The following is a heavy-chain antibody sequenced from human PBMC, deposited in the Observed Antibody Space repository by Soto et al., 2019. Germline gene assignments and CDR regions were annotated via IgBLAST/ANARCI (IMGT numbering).Heavy chain of an antibody. Sequence: GGSLRLSCAASGFTFSSYAMHWVRQAPGKGLEWVAVISYDGSNKYYADSVKGRFTISRDNSKNTLYLQMNSLRAEDTAVYYCARDHHEIAAAGTWGDYFDYWGQGTLVTVSS. J-gene: IGHJ4*02. V-gene: IGHV3-30*04. CDR3: ARDHHEIAAAGTWGDYFDY. D-gene: IGHD6-13*01. CDR2: ISYDGSNK. CDR1: GFTFSSYA.